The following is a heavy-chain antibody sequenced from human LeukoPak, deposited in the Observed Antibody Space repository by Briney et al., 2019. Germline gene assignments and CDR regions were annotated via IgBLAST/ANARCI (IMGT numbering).Heavy chain of an antibody. CDR1: GGSMSGYY. Sequence: SETLSLTCSVSGGSMSGYYWSWIRQPAGKGLEWIGRIYSSGTTNYNPSLKSRVTMSVDTSKNQFSLKVTSVTAADTAVYYCARRVHSSSWSSYFDYWGQETLVTVSS. J-gene: IGHJ4*02. D-gene: IGHD6-13*01. CDR3: ARRVHSSSWSSYFDY. CDR2: IYSSGTT. V-gene: IGHV4-4*07.